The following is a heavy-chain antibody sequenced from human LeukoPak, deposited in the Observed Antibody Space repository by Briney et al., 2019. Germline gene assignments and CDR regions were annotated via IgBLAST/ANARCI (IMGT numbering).Heavy chain of an antibody. CDR3: ASTYYDYVWGSYRHYYFDY. CDR1: GGSISNYY. Sequence: SETLSLTCTVSGGSISNYYWSWIRQPPGKGLEWIGCIYYSGSTNYNPSLKSRVTISVDTSKNQFSLRLSSVTAADTAVYYCASTYYDYVWGSYRHYYFDYWGQGTLVTVSS. CDR2: IYYSGST. J-gene: IGHJ4*02. D-gene: IGHD3-16*02. V-gene: IGHV4-59*01.